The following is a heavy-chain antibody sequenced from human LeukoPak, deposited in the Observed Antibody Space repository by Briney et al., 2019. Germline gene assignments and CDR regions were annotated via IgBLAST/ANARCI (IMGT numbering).Heavy chain of an antibody. CDR2: IVPILGTA. Sequence: SVKVSFKASGGTFRTYAISWVRQAPGQGLEWVGRIVPILGTANYAQNFQGRVTITADRSTTTAYMELSSLRSEDTAVYYCARVPQGSSWPYYFDYWGQGTLVTVSS. CDR3: ARVPQGSSWPYYFDY. D-gene: IGHD6-13*01. CDR1: GGTFRTYA. V-gene: IGHV1-69*04. J-gene: IGHJ4*02.